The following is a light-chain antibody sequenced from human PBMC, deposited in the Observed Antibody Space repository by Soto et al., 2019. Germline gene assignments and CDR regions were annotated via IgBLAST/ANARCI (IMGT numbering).Light chain of an antibody. CDR1: QTISSW. V-gene: IGKV1-5*03. CDR2: KAS. CDR3: QQYNSYSEA. J-gene: IGKJ1*01. Sequence: DIQMTQSPSTLSGSVGDRVTITCRASQTISSWLAWYQQKPGKAPKLLIYKASTLRSGVPSRFSGSGSGTAFALTIGSLLPHDFATYYCQQYNSYSEAFGQGTKV.